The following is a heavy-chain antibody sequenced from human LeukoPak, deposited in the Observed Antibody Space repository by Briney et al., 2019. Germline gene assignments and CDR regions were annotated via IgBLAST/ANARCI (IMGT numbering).Heavy chain of an antibody. Sequence: SVKVSCKASGGTFSSYAISWVRQAPGQGLEWMGGIIPIFGTANYAQKFQGRVTITADETTSTAYMELSSLRSEDTAVYYCARPLGYCSSTSCYNAFDIWGQGTMVTVSS. CDR2: IIPIFGTA. D-gene: IGHD2-2*02. CDR1: GGTFSSYA. J-gene: IGHJ3*02. CDR3: ARPLGYCSSTSCYNAFDI. V-gene: IGHV1-69*13.